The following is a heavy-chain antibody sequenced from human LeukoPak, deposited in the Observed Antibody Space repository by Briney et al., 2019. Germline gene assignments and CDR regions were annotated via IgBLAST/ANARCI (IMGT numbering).Heavy chain of an antibody. J-gene: IGHJ5*02. V-gene: IGHV4-61*02. Sequence: SETLSLTCTVSGGSINSGSYYYHWIRQPAGKGLEWIGRIYTSGSTIYNPSLESRVTISVDTSKNQVSLKLTSVTAADTALYYCATSRFSGGLGRFDPWGQGTLVTVSS. CDR2: IYTSGST. CDR1: GGSINSGSYY. CDR3: ATSRFSGGLGRFDP. D-gene: IGHD3-10*01.